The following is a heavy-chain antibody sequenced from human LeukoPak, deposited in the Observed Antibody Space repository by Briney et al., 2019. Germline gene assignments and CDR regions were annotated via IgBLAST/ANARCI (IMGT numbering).Heavy chain of an antibody. J-gene: IGHJ5*02. Sequence: SETPSLTCTVSGGSISSYYWSWIRQPAGKGLEWIGRIYTSGSTNYNPSLKGRVTMSVDTSKNQFSLKLSSVTAADTAVYYCARDLPWYHNWFDPWGQGTLVTVSS. CDR3: ARDLPWYHNWFDP. CDR2: IYTSGST. D-gene: IGHD6-13*01. V-gene: IGHV4-4*07. CDR1: GGSISSYY.